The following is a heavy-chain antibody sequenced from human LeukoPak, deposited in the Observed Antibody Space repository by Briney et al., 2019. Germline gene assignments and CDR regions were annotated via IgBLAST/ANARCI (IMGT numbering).Heavy chain of an antibody. D-gene: IGHD5-18*01. CDR2: IRNKASGGTT. Sequence: GGSLRLSCTASGFTFGDHAMSWFRQAPGKGLEWVGFIRNKASGGTTEYAASVKGRFTISRDNAKNTLYPQMNSLRAEDTAVYYCARARDTAMVQYYFDYWGQGTLVTVSS. CDR1: GFTFGDHA. V-gene: IGHV3-49*03. CDR3: ARARDTAMVQYYFDY. J-gene: IGHJ4*02.